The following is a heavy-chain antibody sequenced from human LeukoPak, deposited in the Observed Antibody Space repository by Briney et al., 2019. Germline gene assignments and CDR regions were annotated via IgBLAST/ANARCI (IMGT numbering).Heavy chain of an antibody. V-gene: IGHV1-18*01. CDR3: ARGGRWELPRPYSFDI. CDR2: ISTYSGHT. Sequence: GASVKVSCKASGYTFTSYAMNWVRQAPGQGLEWMGWISTYSGHTNYAQKLQGRVTMTKDTSTTTAYMELRSLRSDDTAVYYCARGGRWELPRPYSFDIWGQGTMVTVSS. J-gene: IGHJ3*02. CDR1: GYTFTSYA. D-gene: IGHD1-26*01.